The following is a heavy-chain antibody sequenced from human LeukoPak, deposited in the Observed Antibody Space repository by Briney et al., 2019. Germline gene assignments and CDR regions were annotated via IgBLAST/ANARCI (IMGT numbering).Heavy chain of an antibody. Sequence: AVSLRRSCAAAGFTCSTYAMSWVRQGPGNGLEGVSAISGSGDSTYYADSVKGRFTISRDNTKNTLYLQMNSLRAEDTAVYYCAKSRGSGSYYKGLDYWGQGTLVTVSS. J-gene: IGHJ4*02. CDR3: AKSRGSGSYYKGLDY. CDR2: ISGSGDST. CDR1: GFTCSTYA. D-gene: IGHD3-10*01. V-gene: IGHV3-23*01.